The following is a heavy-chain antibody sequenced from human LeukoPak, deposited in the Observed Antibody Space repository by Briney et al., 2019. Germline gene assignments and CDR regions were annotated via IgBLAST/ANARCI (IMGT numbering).Heavy chain of an antibody. Sequence: ASVKVSCKASGYTFTCYGISWVRQAPGQGLEWMGWISAYNGNTNYAQKLQGRVTMTTDTSTSTAYMELRSLRSDDTAVYYCARGSTYYYDSSGHYSDYWGQGTLVTVSS. V-gene: IGHV1-18*01. J-gene: IGHJ4*02. CDR1: GYTFTCYG. D-gene: IGHD3-22*01. CDR3: ARGSTYYYDSSGHYSDY. CDR2: ISAYNGNT.